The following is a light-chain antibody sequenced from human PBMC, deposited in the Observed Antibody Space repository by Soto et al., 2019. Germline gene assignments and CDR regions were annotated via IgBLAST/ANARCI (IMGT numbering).Light chain of an antibody. CDR1: SPNTGAGYD. CDR2: GNS. J-gene: IGLJ3*02. Sequence: QAVVTQPPSVSGAPGQRVTISCTGSSPNTGAGYDVHWYQQLPGTAPKPLIYGNSNRPSGVPDRFSGSKSGTSASLAITGLQAEDEADYYCQSYDSSLSGSVFGGGTKLTVL. V-gene: IGLV1-40*01. CDR3: QSYDSSLSGSV.